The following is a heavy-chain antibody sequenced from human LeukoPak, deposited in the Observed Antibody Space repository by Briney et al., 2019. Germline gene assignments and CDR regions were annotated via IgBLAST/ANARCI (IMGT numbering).Heavy chain of an antibody. V-gene: IGHV3-30*18. D-gene: IGHD2-2*01. Sequence: PGGSLRLSCAASGFTFSSYGMHWVRQAPGKGLEWVAVISYDGGNKYYADSVKGRFTISRDNSKNTLYLQMNSLRAEDTAVYYCAKDGTVVVPAATLYYYYYGMDVWGQGATVTVSS. J-gene: IGHJ6*02. CDR3: AKDGTVVVPAATLYYYYYGMDV. CDR2: ISYDGGNK. CDR1: GFTFSSYG.